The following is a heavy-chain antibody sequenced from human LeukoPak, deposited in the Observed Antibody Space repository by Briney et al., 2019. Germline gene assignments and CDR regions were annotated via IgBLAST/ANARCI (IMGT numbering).Heavy chain of an antibody. Sequence: SETLSLTCTVSGGSISSSSYYWGWVRQPPGTGLEWIGSIYYSGSTYYNPSLKSRVTISVDTSKNQFSLRLSSVTAADTAMYYCARRDYGSGSYYPFDYWGQGTLVTVSS. D-gene: IGHD3-10*01. CDR1: GGSISSSSYY. CDR3: ARRDYGSGSYYPFDY. CDR2: IYYSGST. V-gene: IGHV4-39*01. J-gene: IGHJ4*02.